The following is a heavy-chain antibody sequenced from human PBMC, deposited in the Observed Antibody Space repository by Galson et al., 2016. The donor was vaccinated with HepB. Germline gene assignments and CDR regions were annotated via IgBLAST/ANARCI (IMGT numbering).Heavy chain of an antibody. J-gene: IGHJ5*02. Sequence: SETLSLTCTVDGGSVVGYYRTWIRQSPGKRLEWIGEIDAGGSNTYNPSVKGRVTISLDRSTTSISLTLTSVTAADTGLYFCARGRAGFQVPLAPWGLGALVTVTS. CDR1: GGSVVGYY. CDR2: IDAGGSN. CDR3: ARGRAGFQVPLAP. V-gene: IGHV4-34*01.